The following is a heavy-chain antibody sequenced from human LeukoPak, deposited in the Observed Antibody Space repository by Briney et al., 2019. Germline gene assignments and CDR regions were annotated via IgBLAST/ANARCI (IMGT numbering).Heavy chain of an antibody. CDR3: ARQVDYYGSGTPLTTRFDY. D-gene: IGHD3-10*01. CDR1: GGSFSGYY. V-gene: IGHV4-34*01. CDR2: INHSGST. J-gene: IGHJ4*02. Sequence: PSETLSLTCAVYGGSFSGYYWSWIRQPPGKGLEWIGEINHSGSTNYNPSLKSRVTISVDTSKNQFSLKLSSVTAADTAVYYCARQVDYYGSGTPLTTRFDYWGQGTLVTVSS.